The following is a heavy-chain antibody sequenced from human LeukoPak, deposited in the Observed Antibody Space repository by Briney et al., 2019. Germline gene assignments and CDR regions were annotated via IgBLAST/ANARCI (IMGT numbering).Heavy chain of an antibody. CDR3: ARGGDVVVVAAINNWFDP. D-gene: IGHD2-15*01. Sequence: GESLRISCKGSGYSFTSYWISWVRQMPGKGLEWMGRIDPSGSYTNYSPSFQGHVTISADKSISTAYLQWSSLKASDTAMYYCARGGDVVVVAAINNWFDPWGQGTLVTVSS. J-gene: IGHJ5*02. V-gene: IGHV5-10-1*01. CDR1: GYSFTSYW. CDR2: IDPSGSYT.